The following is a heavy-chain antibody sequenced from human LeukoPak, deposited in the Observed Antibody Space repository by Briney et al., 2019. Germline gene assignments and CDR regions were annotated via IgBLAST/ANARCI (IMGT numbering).Heavy chain of an antibody. V-gene: IGHV4-59*01. D-gene: IGHD3-22*01. Sequence: PSETLSLTCTVSGGSIRSYYWSWIRQPPGKGLEGIGYIYYSGRTNYNPSLKSRVTISVDTSKNQFSLKLSSVTAADTAVYYCARSSESYDSSGYYSYYFDYWGQGTLVTVSS. CDR2: IYYSGRT. CDR1: GGSIRSYY. J-gene: IGHJ4*02. CDR3: ARSSESYDSSGYYSYYFDY.